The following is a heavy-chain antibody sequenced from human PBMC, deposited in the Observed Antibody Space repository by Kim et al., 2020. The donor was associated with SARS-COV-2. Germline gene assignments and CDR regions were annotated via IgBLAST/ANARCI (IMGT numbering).Heavy chain of an antibody. V-gene: IGHV3-21*01. CDR1: GFTFSSYS. J-gene: IGHJ6*02. CDR3: ARMRPWSGYPYYYYGMDV. D-gene: IGHD3-3*01. Sequence: GGSLRLSCAASGFTFSSYSMNWVRQAPGKGLEWVSSISSSSSYIYYADSVKGRFTISRDNAKNSLYLQMNSLRAEDTAVYYCARMRPWSGYPYYYYGMDVWGQGTTVTVSS. CDR2: ISSSSSYI.